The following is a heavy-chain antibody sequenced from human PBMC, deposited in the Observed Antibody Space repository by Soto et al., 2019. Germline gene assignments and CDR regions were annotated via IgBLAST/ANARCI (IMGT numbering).Heavy chain of an antibody. Sequence: SETLSLTCTVSGGSISSYYWSWIRQPPGKGLEWIGYIYYSGSTNYNPSLKSRVTISVDTSKNQFSLKLSSVTAADTAVYYCARHGFFGDYFSYCSQGTLVAVSA. V-gene: IGHV4-59*08. J-gene: IGHJ4*02. CDR1: GGSISSYY. CDR2: IYYSGST. CDR3: ARHGFFGDYFSY. D-gene: IGHD3-10*01.